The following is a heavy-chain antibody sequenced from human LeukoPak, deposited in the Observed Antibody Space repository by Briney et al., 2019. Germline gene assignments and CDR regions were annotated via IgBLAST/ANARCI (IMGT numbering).Heavy chain of an antibody. J-gene: IGHJ3*01. CDR3: AKGTGVGGDDAFDF. CDR2: ISGSGGST. CDR1: GFTFSSYA. Sequence: GGSLRLSCAVSGFTFSSYAMAWVRQAPGKGPEWVSGISGSGGSTYYADSLKGRFIISRDNSNNTVFLQMNSLRAEDKAIYYCAKGTGVGGDDAFDFWGQGTMVTVSS. D-gene: IGHD3-3*01. V-gene: IGHV3-23*01.